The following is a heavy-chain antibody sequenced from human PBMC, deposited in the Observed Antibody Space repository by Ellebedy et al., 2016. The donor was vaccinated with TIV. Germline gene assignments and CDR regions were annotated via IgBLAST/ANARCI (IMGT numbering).Heavy chain of an antibody. D-gene: IGHD2-2*01. CDR3: ARGEGYCSSTRCYEIWEAFDI. CDR1: ASSISSGYY. J-gene: IGHJ3*02. V-gene: IGHV4-38-2*02. CDR2: IYHSGTN. Sequence: GSLRLXCTVPASSISSGYYWGWIRPHPGKGLEWIGSIYHSGTNYYNPSLRSRVTISVATSNNQFSLKLSSVTAADTAVYYCARGEGYCSSTRCYEIWEAFDIWGQGTMVTVSS.